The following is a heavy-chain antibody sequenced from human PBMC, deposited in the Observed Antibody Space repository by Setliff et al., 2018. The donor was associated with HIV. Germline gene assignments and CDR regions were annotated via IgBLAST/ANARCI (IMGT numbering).Heavy chain of an antibody. Sequence: TLSLTCAVSGGSISTRDWWTWVRQPPGKGLEWIGEVYHTGMTNYNPSLKSRAIMSADTSKNQFSLKLSSVTAADTAVYYCARGGASSKYLDPWGQGTLVTVSS. V-gene: IGHV4-4*02. D-gene: IGHD2-15*01. CDR3: ARGGASSKYLDP. CDR1: GGSISTRDW. CDR2: VYHTGMT. J-gene: IGHJ5*02.